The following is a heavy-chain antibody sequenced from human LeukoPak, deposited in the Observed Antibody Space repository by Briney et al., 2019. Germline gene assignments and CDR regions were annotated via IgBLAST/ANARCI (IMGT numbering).Heavy chain of an antibody. V-gene: IGHV3-7*01. Sequence: PGGSLRLSCAASGFTFSSYWMSWVRQAPGRGLEWVANIKQDGSEKYYVDSVKGRFTISRDNAKNSLYLQMHSLRAEDTAVYYCARESWRYDFWSGNDWGQGTLVTVSS. D-gene: IGHD3-3*01. CDR2: IKQDGSEK. CDR3: ARESWRYDFWSGND. CDR1: GFTFSSYW. J-gene: IGHJ4*02.